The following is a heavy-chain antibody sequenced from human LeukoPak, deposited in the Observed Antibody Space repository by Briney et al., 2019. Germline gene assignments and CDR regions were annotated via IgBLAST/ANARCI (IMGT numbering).Heavy chain of an antibody. CDR1: GFTFTGYA. CDR3: ARAPTWTYRFDY. V-gene: IGHV3-23*01. CDR2: ISGTGVFT. J-gene: IGHJ4*02. Sequence: PGGSLRLSCVASGFTFTGYAMTWVRQAPGKGLEWVSTISGTGVFTFYADSVKGRFTISRDNSKNTLFLQMNSLRADDTAVYYCARAPTWTYRFDYWGQGTLVTVSS. D-gene: IGHD3/OR15-3a*01.